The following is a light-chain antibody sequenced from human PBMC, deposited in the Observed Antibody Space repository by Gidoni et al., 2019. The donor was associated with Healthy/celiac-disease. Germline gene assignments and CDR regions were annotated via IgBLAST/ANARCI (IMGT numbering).Light chain of an antibody. J-gene: IGKJ5*01. CDR3: QQYGSSPIT. CDR2: GAS. V-gene: IGKV3-20*01. CDR1: QSVSRSY. Sequence: EIVLTQSPGTLSLSPGERATLSCRASQSVSRSYLAWYQQKPGQAPRLLIYGASSRATGIPDRFSGSGSGTDFTLTISRLEPEDFAVYYCQQYGSSPITFXQXTRLEIK.